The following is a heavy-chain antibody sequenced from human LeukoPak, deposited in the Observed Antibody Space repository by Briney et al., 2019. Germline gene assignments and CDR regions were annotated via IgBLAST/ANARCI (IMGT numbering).Heavy chain of an antibody. D-gene: IGHD3-10*01. CDR3: AGNGWDYYGSGSYYNPFDP. CDR2: IYHSGST. Sequence: SETLTLTCTVSGGSISSSSYYWGWIRQPPGKGLEWIGEIYHSGSTNYNPSLKSRVTISVDTSKNQFSLKLSSVTAADTAVYYCAGNGWDYYGSGSYYNPFDPWGQGTLVTVSS. CDR1: GGSISSSSYY. V-gene: IGHV4-39*01. J-gene: IGHJ5*02.